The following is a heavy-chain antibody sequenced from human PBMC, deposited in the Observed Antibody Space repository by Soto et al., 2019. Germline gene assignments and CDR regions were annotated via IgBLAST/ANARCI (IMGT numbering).Heavy chain of an antibody. J-gene: IGHJ6*03. CDR1: GFPLRNARMG. D-gene: IGHD3-22*01. CDR2: ILSSDEK. CDR3: ARMLAVNYYYYYVDV. V-gene: IGHV2-26*01. Sequence: QVTLKESGPVLVKPTETLTLTCTVSGFPLRNARMGVSWIRQPPGKALEWLAHILSSDEKSYNTSLKGRVTLSKDTSKSQVVLTMTYVDPVDTATYFCARMLAVNYYYYYVDVWGEGTTVTVSS.